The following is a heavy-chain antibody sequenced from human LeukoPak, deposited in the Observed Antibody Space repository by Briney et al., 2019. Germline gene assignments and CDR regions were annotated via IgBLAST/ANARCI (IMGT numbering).Heavy chain of an antibody. Sequence: SETLSLTCTVSGGSISSYYWSWIRQPPGKGLEWIGYIYYSGSTNYNPSLKSRVAISSDTSTNQFSLKLTSVTAADTAVYYCARQILARGVVQPFDDWGQGTLVTVPS. CDR2: IYYSGST. D-gene: IGHD3-10*01. CDR3: ARQILARGVVQPFDD. CDR1: GGSISSYY. J-gene: IGHJ4*02. V-gene: IGHV4-59*08.